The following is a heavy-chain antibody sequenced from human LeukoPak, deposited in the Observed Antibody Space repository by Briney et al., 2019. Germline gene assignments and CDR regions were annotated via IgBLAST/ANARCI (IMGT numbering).Heavy chain of an antibody. V-gene: IGHV3-73*01. D-gene: IGHD6-19*01. J-gene: IGHJ4*02. CDR2: IRSKANSYAT. Sequence: PGGSLRLSCAASGFTFSGSAMHWVRQASGKGLEWVGRIRSKANSYATAYAASVKGRFTISRDDSKNTAYQQMNSLKTEDTAVYYCTRQVNSGSTPNDYWGQGTLVTVSS. CDR1: GFTFSGSA. CDR3: TRQVNSGSTPNDY.